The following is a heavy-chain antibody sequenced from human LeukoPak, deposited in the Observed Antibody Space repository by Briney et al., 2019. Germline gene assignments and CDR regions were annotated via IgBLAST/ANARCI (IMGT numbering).Heavy chain of an antibody. CDR3: ASAGLTYGSGSYFVY. V-gene: IGHV3-66*01. Sequence: GGSLRLSCAASGFTVSSNYMSWVRQAPGKGLEWVSVIYSGGSTYYADSVKGRFTISRDNSKNTLYLQMNSLRAEDTALYYCASAGLTYGSGSYFVYWGQGTLVTVSP. CDR2: IYSGGST. D-gene: IGHD3-10*01. J-gene: IGHJ4*02. CDR1: GFTVSSNY.